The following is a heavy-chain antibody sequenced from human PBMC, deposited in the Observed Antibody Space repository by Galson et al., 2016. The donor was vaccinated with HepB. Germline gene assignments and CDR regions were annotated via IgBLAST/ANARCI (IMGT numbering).Heavy chain of an antibody. V-gene: IGHV4-39*01. CDR3: ARHPGSFNSNY. J-gene: IGHJ4*02. D-gene: IGHD1-1*01. CDR2: IHYSGST. CDR1: GGSISRSGYY. Sequence: SETLSLTCTVSGGSISRSGYYWGWIRQPPGRGLEWIGSIHYSGSTYYNPSLKSRVTISLDTSKNQVSLKLTSVTATDTAVYYCARHPGSFNSNYWGQGTLVTVSS.